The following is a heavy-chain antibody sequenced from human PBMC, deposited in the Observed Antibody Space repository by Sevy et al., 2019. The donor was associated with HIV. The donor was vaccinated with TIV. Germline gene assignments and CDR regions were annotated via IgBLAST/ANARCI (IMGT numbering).Heavy chain of an antibody. D-gene: IGHD2-2*02. CDR3: ARLRWDLVVVPGATPGCYFDS. CDR1: GDSINTYY. CDR2: VSHSGNT. V-gene: IGHV4-59*08. J-gene: IGHJ4*02. Sequence: SETLSLTCTVSGDSINTYYWSWIRQPPGKGLEWIGYVSHSGNTNYSPSLKSRASMSVDTSTNQFSLKVKSVTAADTAVYYCARLRWDLVVVPGATPGCYFDSWGQGTLVTVSS.